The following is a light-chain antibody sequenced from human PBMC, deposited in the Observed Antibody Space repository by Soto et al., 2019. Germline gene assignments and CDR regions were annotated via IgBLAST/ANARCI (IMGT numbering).Light chain of an antibody. CDR3: QQANSVPEA. Sequence: IQMTQSPSSVSASVGDRVILTCRASQRISSWLAWYHQRPGKAPKLLIYATSTLETGVPSSVSGSGPGRDLTLTIRGLQREDLATYVRQQANSVPEAFCQWTKLDI. V-gene: IGKV1-12*01. J-gene: IGKJ1*01. CDR2: ATS. CDR1: QRISSW.